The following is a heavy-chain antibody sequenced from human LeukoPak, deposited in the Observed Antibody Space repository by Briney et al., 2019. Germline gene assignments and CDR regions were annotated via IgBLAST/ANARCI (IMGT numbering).Heavy chain of an antibody. V-gene: IGHV3-23*01. CDR3: AESPHSSRWGNGFDP. CDR2: ISGSGDNT. Sequence: GGSLRLSCAASGFTFSSYAMSWVRQAPGKGLEWVSGISGSGDNTYYADSVKGRFTISRDNSKNTLYLQMNSLRAEDTAVYYCAESPHSSRWGNGFDPWGQGTLVTVSS. CDR1: GFTFSSYA. J-gene: IGHJ5*02. D-gene: IGHD6-13*01.